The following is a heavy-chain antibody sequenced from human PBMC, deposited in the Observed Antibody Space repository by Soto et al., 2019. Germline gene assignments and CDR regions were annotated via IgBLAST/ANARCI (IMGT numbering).Heavy chain of an antibody. CDR1: GFSLSTSGVG. Sequence: QITLKESGPPLVKPTQTLTLTCTFSGFSLSTSGVGVGWIRQPPGKALEWLALIYWDDDKRYSPSLKSRLTITKDTYKNPVVLTMTNMDPVDTATYYCPHRTPGEEIDYWCQGTLVTVSS. CDR3: PHRTPGEEIDY. D-gene: IGHD3-16*01. V-gene: IGHV2-5*02. CDR2: IYWDDDK. J-gene: IGHJ4*02.